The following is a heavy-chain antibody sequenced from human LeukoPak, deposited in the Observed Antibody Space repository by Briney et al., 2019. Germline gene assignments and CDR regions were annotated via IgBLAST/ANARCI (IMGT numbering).Heavy chain of an antibody. CDR1: GFTFSSYS. Sequence: PGGSLRLSCAASGFTFSSYSMNWVRQAPGKGLEWVSYISSSSSTIYYADSVKGRFTISRDNAKNSLYLQMNSLRAEDTAVYYCARDGASIAARVPDAFDIWGQGTMVTVSS. CDR3: ARDGASIAARVPDAFDI. D-gene: IGHD6-6*01. J-gene: IGHJ3*02. CDR2: ISSSSSTI. V-gene: IGHV3-48*04.